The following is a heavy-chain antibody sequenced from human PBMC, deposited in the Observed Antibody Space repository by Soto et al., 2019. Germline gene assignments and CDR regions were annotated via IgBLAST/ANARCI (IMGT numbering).Heavy chain of an antibody. V-gene: IGHV1-2*04. CDR3: ARSPPYCSSTSCYNWFDP. J-gene: IGHJ5*02. Sequence: GASVKVSCKASGYTFTGYYMHWVRQAPGQGLEWMGWINPNSGGTNYAQKFQGWVTMTRDTSISTAYMELSRLRSDDTAVYYCARSPPYCSSTSCYNWFDPWGQGTLVTVSS. CDR1: GYTFTGYY. CDR2: INPNSGGT. D-gene: IGHD2-2*01.